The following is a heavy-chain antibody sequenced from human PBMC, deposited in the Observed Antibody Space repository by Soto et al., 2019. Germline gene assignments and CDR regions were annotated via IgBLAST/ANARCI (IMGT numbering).Heavy chain of an antibody. CDR2: IYYSGST. V-gene: IGHV4-31*03. D-gene: IGHD2-2*01. Sequence: TLSLTCTVSGGSISSGGYYWSWIRQHPGKGLEWIGYIYYSGSTYYNPSLKSRVTISVDTSKNQFSLKLSSVTAADTAVYYCARSHCSSTSCYSTYYYYYYMDVWGKGTTVTVSS. CDR3: ARSHCSSTSCYSTYYYYYYMDV. CDR1: GGSISSGGYY. J-gene: IGHJ6*03.